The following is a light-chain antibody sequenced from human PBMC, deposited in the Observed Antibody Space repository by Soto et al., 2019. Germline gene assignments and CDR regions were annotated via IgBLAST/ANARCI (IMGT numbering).Light chain of an antibody. CDR1: SSNIGTNY. Sequence: QSVLTQPPSVSAAPGQRVTISCSGGSSNIGTNYVSWYQQVPRAAPKLLIYENNKRPSGIPDRFSGSKSDTSATLGITGLQTGDEADYYCGKWDSSLSAGVFGGGTKLTVL. J-gene: IGLJ3*02. V-gene: IGLV1-51*02. CDR2: ENN. CDR3: GKWDSSLSAGV.